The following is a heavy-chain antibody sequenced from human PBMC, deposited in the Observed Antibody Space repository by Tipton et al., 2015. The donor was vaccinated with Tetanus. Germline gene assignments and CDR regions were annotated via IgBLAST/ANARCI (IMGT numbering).Heavy chain of an antibody. D-gene: IGHD5-24*01. CDR2: ISNVNT. CDR1: RGPISSNY. Sequence: TLRLTCTVYRGPISSNYWSWTRKHAGKGLMWVRHISNVNTDYSTSLKSRVTLSVDLSKNQFSLQLRAVTAADTAVYYCARGITDGYNRRLYYWGPG. J-gene: IGHJ4*02. V-gene: IGHV4-4*07. CDR3: ARGITDGYNRRLYY.